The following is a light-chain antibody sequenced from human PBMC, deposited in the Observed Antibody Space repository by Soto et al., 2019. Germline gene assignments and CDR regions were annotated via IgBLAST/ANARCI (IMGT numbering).Light chain of an antibody. V-gene: IGKV3-20*01. CDR3: QHYYGSPPFT. Sequence: EIVLTQSPGTLSLSPGERATLSCRASQSVSSTYLAWYQQKPGQAPRPLIYGASTRATGIPDRFSGIGSGTDATLTISRLEPEDFAVYYCQHYYGSPPFTFGPGTRVDIK. J-gene: IGKJ3*01. CDR2: GAS. CDR1: QSVSSTY.